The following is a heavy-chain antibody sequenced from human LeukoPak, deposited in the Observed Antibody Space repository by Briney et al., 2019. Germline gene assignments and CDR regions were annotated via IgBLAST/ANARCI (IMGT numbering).Heavy chain of an antibody. J-gene: IGHJ4*02. D-gene: IGHD4-17*01. CDR3: ARDDGYGDHVEY. CDR2: IWYDGSNK. CDR1: GFTFRNYG. V-gene: IGHV3-33*01. Sequence: GGSLRLSCAASGFTFRNYGMHWVRQAPGKGLEWVAVIWYDGSNKYYADSVKGRFTISRDNSKNTLYLQMNSLRAEDTAVYYCARDDGYGDHVEYWGQGTLVTVSS.